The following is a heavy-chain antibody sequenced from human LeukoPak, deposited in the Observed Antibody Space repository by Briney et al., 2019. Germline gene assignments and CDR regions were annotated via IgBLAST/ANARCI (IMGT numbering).Heavy chain of an antibody. CDR1: GYTFTGYY. CDR3: ARMVDTGGRYSSGWYVGALNWFDP. V-gene: IGHV1-2*02. CDR2: INPNSGGT. Sequence: ASVKVSCKASGYTFTGYYMHWVRQAPGQGLEWMGWINPNSGGTNYAQKFQGRVTMTRDTSISTAYMELSRLRSDDTAVYYCARMVDTGGRYSSGWYVGALNWFDPWGQGTLVTVSS. D-gene: IGHD6-19*01. J-gene: IGHJ5*02.